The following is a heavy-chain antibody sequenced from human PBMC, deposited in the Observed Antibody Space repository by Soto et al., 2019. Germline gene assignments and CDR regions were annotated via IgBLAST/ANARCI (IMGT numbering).Heavy chain of an antibody. CDR3: AKEPRQYSSSSMFDY. CDR1: GFTFSSYG. CDR2: ISYDGSNK. J-gene: IGHJ4*02. D-gene: IGHD6-6*01. V-gene: IGHV3-30*18. Sequence: GGSLRLSCAASGFTFSSYGMHWVRQAPGKGLEWVAVISYDGSNKYYADSVKGRFTISRDNSKNTLYLQMNSLRAEDTAVYYCAKEPRQYSSSSMFDYWGQGTLVTVSS.